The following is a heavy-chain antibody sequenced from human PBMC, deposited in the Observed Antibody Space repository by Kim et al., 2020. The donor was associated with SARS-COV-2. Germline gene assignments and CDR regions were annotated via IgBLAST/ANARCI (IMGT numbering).Heavy chain of an antibody. J-gene: IGHJ5*02. CDR2: VHLSEST. CDR3: AREVRTLRLAELSSLNWFDP. V-gene: IGHV4-61*02. D-gene: IGHD3-16*02. Sequence: SETLSLTCTVSGDSIRSGSYYWNWIRQSAGKGLEWIGRVHLSESTDYNPSFKSRVTISMDTSKSQFSLKLASVIAADTAVYFCAREVRTLRLAELSSLNWFDPWGQGTLVTVSS. CDR1: GDSIRSGSYY.